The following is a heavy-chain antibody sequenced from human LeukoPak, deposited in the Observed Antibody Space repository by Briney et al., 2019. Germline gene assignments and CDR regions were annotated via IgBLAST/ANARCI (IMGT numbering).Heavy chain of an antibody. CDR3: AKDRGSGWSQAAEYFQH. CDR2: ISYDGSNK. Sequence: GRSLRLSCAASGFTFSSYGMHWVRQAPGKGLEWVAVISYDGSNKYYADSVKGRFTISRDNSKNTLYLQMNSLRAEDTAVYYCAKDRGSGWSQAAEYFQHWGQGTLVTVSS. J-gene: IGHJ1*01. CDR1: GFTFSSYG. D-gene: IGHD6-19*01. V-gene: IGHV3-30*18.